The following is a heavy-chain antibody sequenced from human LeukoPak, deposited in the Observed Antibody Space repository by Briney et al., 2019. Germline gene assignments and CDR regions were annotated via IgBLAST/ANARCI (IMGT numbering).Heavy chain of an antibody. CDR2: IYYSGST. V-gene: IGHV4-39*01. CDR3: ARFRTLTTHFDY. D-gene: IGHD4-11*01. Sequence: PSETLSLTCTVSGGYISSSGYYWGWIRQPPGKGLEWIGTIYYSGSTYYNPSLKSRVTISVDTSKNQFSLKLSSVTAADTAVYYCARFRTLTTHFDYWGQGTLVSVSS. J-gene: IGHJ4*02. CDR1: GGYISSSGYY.